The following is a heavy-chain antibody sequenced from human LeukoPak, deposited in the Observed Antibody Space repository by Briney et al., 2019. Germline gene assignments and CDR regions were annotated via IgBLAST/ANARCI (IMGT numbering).Heavy chain of an antibody. CDR1: GRSFSGYY. CDR2: INHSGST. CDR3: ARRTSHHPYDY. V-gene: IGHV4-34*01. J-gene: IGHJ4*02. D-gene: IGHD3/OR15-3a*01. Sequence: PSETLSLTCAVYGRSFSGYYWSWIRQPPGKGLEWIGEINHSGSTNYNPSLKSRVTISVDTSKNQFSLKLSSVTAADTAVYYCARRTSHHPYDYWGQGTLVTVSS.